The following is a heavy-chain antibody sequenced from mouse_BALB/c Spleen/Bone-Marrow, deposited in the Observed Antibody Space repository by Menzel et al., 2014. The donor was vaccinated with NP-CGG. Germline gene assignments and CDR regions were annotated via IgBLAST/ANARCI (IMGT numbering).Heavy chain of an antibody. V-gene: IGHV5-9-4*01. D-gene: IGHD3-1*01. CDR3: ARDSSGYFDY. J-gene: IGHJ2*01. Sequence: VQLVESGGGLVKPGGSLKLSCAASGFTFSYYGMSWVRQSPEKRLEWVAEISSGGSYTYYPDTVTGRFTISRDNAKNTLYLEMSSLRSEDTAMYYCARDSSGYFDYWGQGTTLTVSS. CDR1: GFTFSYYG. CDR2: ISSGGSYT.